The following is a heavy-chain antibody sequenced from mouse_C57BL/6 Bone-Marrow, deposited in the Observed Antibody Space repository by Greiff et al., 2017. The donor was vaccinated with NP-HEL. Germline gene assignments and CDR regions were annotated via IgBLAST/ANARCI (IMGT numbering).Heavy chain of an antibody. CDR1: GYTFTSYW. Sequence: QVQLQQPGAELVRPGSSVKLSCKASGYTFTSYWMDWVKQRPGQGLEWIGNIYPSDSETHYNQKFKDKATLTVDKSSSTAYMQLSSLTSEDSAVYYCARYPPDAVYFDYWGQGTTLTVSS. CDR2: IYPSDSET. V-gene: IGHV1-61*01. CDR3: ARYPPDAVYFDY. J-gene: IGHJ2*01.